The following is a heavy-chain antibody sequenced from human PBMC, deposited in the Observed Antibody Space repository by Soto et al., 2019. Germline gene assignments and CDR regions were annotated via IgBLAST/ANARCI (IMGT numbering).Heavy chain of an antibody. CDR3: ASRKVTSDAFDF. CDR2: IYPSDSAI. J-gene: IGHJ3*01. Sequence: GESLKISCKGSGYSFTSQWIGWVRQMPGKGLEWMGFIYPSDSAIKYSPSFQGLVTISADKSITTAYLQWSSLKASDTATYYCASRKVTSDAFDFWGQGTTVTVSS. D-gene: IGHD4-4*01. V-gene: IGHV5-51*01. CDR1: GYSFTSQW.